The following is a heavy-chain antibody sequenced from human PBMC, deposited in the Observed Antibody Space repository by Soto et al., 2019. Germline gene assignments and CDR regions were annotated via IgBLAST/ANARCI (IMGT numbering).Heavy chain of an antibody. D-gene: IGHD3-16*01. CDR3: AKEWGTTPDYYYYGMDV. J-gene: IGHJ6*02. V-gene: IGHV3-30*18. CDR2: ISYDGSNK. Sequence: QVQLVESGGGVVQPGRSLRLSCAASGFTFSSYGMHWVRQAPGKGLEWVAVISYDGSNKYYADSVKGRFTISRDNSKNTLYLQMNSLGAEDTAVYYCAKEWGTTPDYYYYGMDVWGQGTTVTVSS. CDR1: GFTFSSYG.